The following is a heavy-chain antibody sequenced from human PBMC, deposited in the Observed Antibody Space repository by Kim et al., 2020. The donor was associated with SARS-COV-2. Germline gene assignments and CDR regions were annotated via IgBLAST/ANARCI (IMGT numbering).Heavy chain of an antibody. CDR2: IYYSGST. Sequence: SETLSLTCTVSGGSISSSSYYWGWIRQPPGKGLEWIGSIYYSGSTYYNPSLKSRVTISVDTSKNQFSLKLSSVTAADTAVYYCAGRALITMIVVATGAFDIWGQGTMVTVSS. V-gene: IGHV4-39*01. J-gene: IGHJ3*02. CDR3: AGRALITMIVVATGAFDI. CDR1: GGSISSSSYY. D-gene: IGHD3-22*01.